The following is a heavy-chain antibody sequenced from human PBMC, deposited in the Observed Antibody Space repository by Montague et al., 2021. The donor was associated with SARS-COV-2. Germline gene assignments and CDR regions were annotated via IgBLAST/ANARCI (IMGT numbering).Heavy chain of an antibody. CDR2: IYYYGNT. D-gene: IGHD3-10*01. V-gene: IGHV4-59*01. Sequence: SETLSLTCTVSGDSIKNYFWSWIRQPPGKGLEWIGYIYYYGNTHYNSSXKSRATISIDTSRNLFSLQLRSVTTADTAVYFCAKEFGSGSINPNYWGQGVLVTVSS. CDR3: AKEFGSGSINPNY. J-gene: IGHJ4*02. CDR1: GDSIKNYF.